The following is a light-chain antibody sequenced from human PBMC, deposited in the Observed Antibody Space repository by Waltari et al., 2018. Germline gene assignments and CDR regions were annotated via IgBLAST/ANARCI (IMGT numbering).Light chain of an antibody. Sequence: EIVLTQSPATLSLSTGERATLSCRASQSVSSHLAWYQQKPGQAPRLLIYDASNRATGIPAMFSGSGSGTDFTLTISSLEPEDFAVYYCQQRSNWPPITFGQGTRLEIK. CDR1: QSVSSH. J-gene: IGKJ5*01. CDR2: DAS. CDR3: QQRSNWPPIT. V-gene: IGKV3-11*01.